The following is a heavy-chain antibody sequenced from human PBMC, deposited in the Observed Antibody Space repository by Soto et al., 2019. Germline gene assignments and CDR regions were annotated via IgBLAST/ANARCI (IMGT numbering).Heavy chain of an antibody. CDR2: INPNSGGT. J-gene: IGHJ6*02. Sequence: ASVKVSCKASGYAFTGYYMHWVRQAPGQGLEWMGWINPNSGGTNYAQKFQGRVTMTRDTSISTAYMELSRLRSDDTAVYYCAGDLYYYYGMDVWGQGTTVTVSS. V-gene: IGHV1-2*02. CDR1: GYAFTGYY. CDR3: AGDLYYYYGMDV.